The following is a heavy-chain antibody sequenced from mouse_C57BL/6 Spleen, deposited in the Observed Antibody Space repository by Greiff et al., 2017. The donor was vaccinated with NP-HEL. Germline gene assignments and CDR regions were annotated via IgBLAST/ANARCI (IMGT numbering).Heavy chain of an antibody. CDR3: ARGNYYGYDGLDY. CDR1: GFTFSDYG. D-gene: IGHD2-2*01. V-gene: IGHV5-17*01. J-gene: IGHJ2*01. CDR2: ISSGSSTI. Sequence: EVQRVESGGGLVKPGGSLKLSCAASGFTFSDYGMHWVRQAPEKGLEWVAYISSGSSTIYHADTVKGRFTISRDNAKNTLFLQMTSLRSEDTAMYYCARGNYYGYDGLDYWGQGTTLTVSS.